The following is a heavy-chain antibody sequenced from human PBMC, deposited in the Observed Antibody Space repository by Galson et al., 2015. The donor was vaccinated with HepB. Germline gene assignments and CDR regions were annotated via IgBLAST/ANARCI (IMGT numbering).Heavy chain of an antibody. CDR1: GYSFTTYG. V-gene: IGHV1-18*01. CDR2: IGAHDGNT. Sequence: SVKVSCKASGYSFTTYGISWVRQAPGKGLEWMGWIGAHDGNTKYAQKLQGRVSMTTDTSTSTPYMELRSLRSDDTAVYFCARGSLRWFGELFFWAQGTLVTVSS. D-gene: IGHD3-10*01. CDR3: ARGSLRWFGELFF. J-gene: IGHJ4*02.